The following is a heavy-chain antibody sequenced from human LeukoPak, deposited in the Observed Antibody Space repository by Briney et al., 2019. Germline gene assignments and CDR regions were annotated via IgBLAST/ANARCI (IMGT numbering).Heavy chain of an antibody. J-gene: IGHJ4*02. Sequence: ASVKVSCKASGFTFTSSAVQWVRQARGQRLEWIGWIVVGSGNTNYAQKFQERVTITRDMSTSTAYMELSSLRSEDTAVYYCAAIGVNCSGCSCSTYYFDYWGQGTLVTVSS. CDR1: GFTFTSSA. D-gene: IGHD2-15*01. CDR2: IVVGSGNT. CDR3: AAIGVNCSGCSCSTYYFDY. V-gene: IGHV1-58*01.